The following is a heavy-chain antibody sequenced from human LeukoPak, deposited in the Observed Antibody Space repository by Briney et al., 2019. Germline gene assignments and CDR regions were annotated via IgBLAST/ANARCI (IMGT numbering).Heavy chain of an antibody. V-gene: IGHV4-39*01. Sequence: SETLPLTCTVSGGSISSSGYYWGWIRQPPGKGLEWIGSIYYSGSTYYNPSLKSRVTISVDTSKNQFSLKLSSVTAADTAVYYCARDTGYSYALYYFDYWGQGTLVTVSS. J-gene: IGHJ4*02. CDR1: GGSISSSGYY. CDR2: IYYSGST. CDR3: ARDTGYSYALYYFDY. D-gene: IGHD5-18*01.